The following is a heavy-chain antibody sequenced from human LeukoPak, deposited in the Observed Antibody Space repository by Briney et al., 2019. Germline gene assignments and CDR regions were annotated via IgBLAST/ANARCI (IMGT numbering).Heavy chain of an antibody. CDR2: IYSSGST. Sequence: GGSLRLSCAASGFTFSSYAMNWVRQAPGKGLEWVSVIYSSGSTYYADSVKGRFTISRDNSKNTLYLQMNSLRAEDTAVYYCARDLYGVSHDYWGQGTLVTVSS. V-gene: IGHV3-23*03. D-gene: IGHD4-17*01. J-gene: IGHJ4*02. CDR1: GFTFSSYA. CDR3: ARDLYGVSHDY.